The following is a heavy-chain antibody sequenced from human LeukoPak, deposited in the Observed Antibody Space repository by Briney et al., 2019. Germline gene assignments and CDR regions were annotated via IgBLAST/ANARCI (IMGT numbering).Heavy chain of an antibody. Sequence: PGGSLRLSCAASGFTFSSYAMSWVRQAPGKGLEWDSAISGSGGSTYYADSVKGRFTISRDNSKNTLYLQMNSLRAEDTAVYYCAKDIGDGPPYGMDVWGQGTTVTVSS. D-gene: IGHD3-10*01. CDR2: ISGSGGST. CDR3: AKDIGDGPPYGMDV. CDR1: GFTFSSYA. J-gene: IGHJ6*02. V-gene: IGHV3-23*01.